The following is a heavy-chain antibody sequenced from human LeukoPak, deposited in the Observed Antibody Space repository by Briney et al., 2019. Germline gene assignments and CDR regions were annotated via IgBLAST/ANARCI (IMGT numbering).Heavy chain of an antibody. Sequence: PGGSLRLSCAASGFTFSSYWMSWVRQAPGKGLEWVAVISYDGSNKYYADSVKGRFTISRDNSKNTLYLQMNSLRAEDTAVYYCAKDPFTYCSSTSCYPETYFDYWGQGTLVTVSS. CDR1: GFTFSSYW. V-gene: IGHV3-30*18. J-gene: IGHJ4*02. D-gene: IGHD2-2*01. CDR3: AKDPFTYCSSTSCYPETYFDY. CDR2: ISYDGSNK.